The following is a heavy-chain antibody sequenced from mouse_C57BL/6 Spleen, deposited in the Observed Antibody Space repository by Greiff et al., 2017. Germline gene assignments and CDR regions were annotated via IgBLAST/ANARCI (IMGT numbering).Heavy chain of an antibody. Sequence: QVQLQQSGTELVKPGASVKLSCKASGYTFTSYRMHWVKQRPGQGLEWIGNINPSNGGTNYNEKFKSKATLTVDKSSSTAYMQLSRLTSEDSAVYYCARSLYYGSSYYFDYWGQGTTLTVSS. J-gene: IGHJ2*01. V-gene: IGHV1-53*01. CDR1: GYTFTSYR. CDR2: INPSNGGT. CDR3: ARSLYYGSSYYFDY. D-gene: IGHD1-1*01.